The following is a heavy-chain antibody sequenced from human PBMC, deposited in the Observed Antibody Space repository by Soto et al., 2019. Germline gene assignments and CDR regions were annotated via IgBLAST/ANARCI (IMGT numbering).Heavy chain of an antibody. J-gene: IGHJ4*02. CDR2: IYYSGST. V-gene: IGHV4-59*08. CDR1: GGSISSYY. CDR3: SRCRPESSHSYAVDY. D-gene: IGHD5-18*01. Sequence: QVQLQESGPGLVKPSETLSLTCTVSGGSISSYYWSWIRQPPGKGLEWIGYIYYSGSTNYNPSLKSRVTISVDTSKNQFSLKLSSVTAADTAVHYCSRCRPESSHSYAVDYWGQGTLVTVSS.